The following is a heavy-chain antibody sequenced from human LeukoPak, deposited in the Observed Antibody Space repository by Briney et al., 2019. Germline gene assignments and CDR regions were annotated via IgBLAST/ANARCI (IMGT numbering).Heavy chain of an antibody. J-gene: IGHJ5*02. D-gene: IGHD3-10*01. CDR2: ISSSSSYI. Sequence: KTGGSLRLSCAASGFTFSSYSMNWVRQAPGKGLEWVSSISSSSSYIYYADSVKGRFTISRDNAKNSLYLQMNSLRAEDTAVYYCARDMRFGELSWFDPWGQGTLVTVSS. CDR1: GFTFSSYS. V-gene: IGHV3-21*01. CDR3: ARDMRFGELSWFDP.